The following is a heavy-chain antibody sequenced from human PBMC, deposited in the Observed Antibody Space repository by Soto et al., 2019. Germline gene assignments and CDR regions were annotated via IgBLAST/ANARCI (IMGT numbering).Heavy chain of an antibody. CDR3: ARGLLLWFGELSPVDY. Sequence: GGSLRLSCAASGFTFSSYWMSWVRQAPGKGLEWVANIKQDGSEKYYVDSVKGRFTISRDNAKNSLYLQMNSLRAEDTAVYYCARGLLLWFGELSPVDYWGQGTLVTAPQ. V-gene: IGHV3-7*04. J-gene: IGHJ4*02. CDR2: IKQDGSEK. CDR1: GFTFSSYW. D-gene: IGHD3-10*01.